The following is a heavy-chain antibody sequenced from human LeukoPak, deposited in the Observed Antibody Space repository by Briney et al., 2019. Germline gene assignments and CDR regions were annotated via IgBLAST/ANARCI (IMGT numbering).Heavy chain of an antibody. V-gene: IGHV3-11*01. CDR1: GFTFSDYY. CDR2: ISGNGRFI. Sequence: PGGSLRLSCAASGFTFSDYYINWIRQAPGKGLEWLSYISGNGRFIEYADSVKGRFTISRDNAQNLLYLQMNGLRAEDTAIYYCARDLNTGMDVWGRGTTVTVSS. J-gene: IGHJ6*02. CDR3: ARDLNTGMDV.